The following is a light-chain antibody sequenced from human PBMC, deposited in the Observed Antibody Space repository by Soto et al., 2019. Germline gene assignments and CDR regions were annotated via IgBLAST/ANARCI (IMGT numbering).Light chain of an antibody. V-gene: IGKV3-11*01. J-gene: IGKJ1*01. CDR1: QSVSRH. Sequence: EIVLTQSPATLSLSPGERATLSCRASQSVSRHLVWYQQKPSQAPRLLIYDASNRATGIPARFSGSGSGTDFTLTISSLEPEDFVVYYCQQRSNWPRTFGQGTKVEIK. CDR3: QQRSNWPRT. CDR2: DAS.